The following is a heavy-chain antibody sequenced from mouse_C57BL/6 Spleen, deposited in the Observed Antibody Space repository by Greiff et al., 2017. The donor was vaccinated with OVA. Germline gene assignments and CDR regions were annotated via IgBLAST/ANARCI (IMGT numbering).Heavy chain of an antibody. Sequence: VQLQQSGPELVKPGASVKISCKASGYTFTDYYMNWVKQSHGKSLEWIGDINPNNGGTSYKQKFKGKATLTVDKSSSTAYMELRSLTSEDSAVYYCVYYYGSSFYAMDYWGQGTSVTVSS. D-gene: IGHD1-1*01. J-gene: IGHJ4*01. V-gene: IGHV1-26*01. CDR3: VYYYGSSFYAMDY. CDR2: INPNNGGT. CDR1: GYTFTDYY.